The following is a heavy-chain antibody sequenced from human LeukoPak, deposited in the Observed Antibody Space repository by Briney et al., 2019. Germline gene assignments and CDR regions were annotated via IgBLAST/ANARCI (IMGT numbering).Heavy chain of an antibody. Sequence: PSETLSLTCTVPGGSTSSPRYYWGWIRQPREKGLEWIGSVYYSGITYYNPSLNSRVTISVDTSKDQFSLKLNSVTAADTAVYYCARVLRVAAMPHYFDYWGQGTLVTVSS. CDR2: VYYSGIT. V-gene: IGHV4-39*07. CDR3: ARVLRVAAMPHYFDY. J-gene: IGHJ4*02. CDR1: GGSTSSPRYY. D-gene: IGHD2-2*01.